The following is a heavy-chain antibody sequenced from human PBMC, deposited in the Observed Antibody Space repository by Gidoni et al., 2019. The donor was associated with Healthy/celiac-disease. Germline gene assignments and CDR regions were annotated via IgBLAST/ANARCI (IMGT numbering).Heavy chain of an antibody. D-gene: IGHD3-22*01. V-gene: IGHV1-2*02. CDR2: INPNSGGT. J-gene: IGHJ4*02. CDR3: ARVLLRGYDSSGDYRY. CDR1: GYTFTFYY. Sequence: QVQLVQSGAEVKKPGASVKVSCKASGYTFTFYYMHWVRQAPGQGLDWMGWINPNSGGTNYEQKFQGRVTMTRETSISTAYMELSRLRSDDTAVYYCARVLLRGYDSSGDYRYWGQGTLVTVSS.